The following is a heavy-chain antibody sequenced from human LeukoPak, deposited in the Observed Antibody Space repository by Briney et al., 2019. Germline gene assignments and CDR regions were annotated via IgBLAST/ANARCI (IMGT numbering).Heavy chain of an antibody. CDR2: ISYDGSNK. D-gene: IGHD3-10*01. Sequence: GGSLRLSCAASGFTFSSYGMHWVRQAPGKGLEWVAVISYDGSNKYYADSVKGRFTISRDNSKNTLYLQMNSLRAEDTAVYYCAKDRGSGSYQFGYWGQGTLVTVSS. J-gene: IGHJ4*02. V-gene: IGHV3-30*18. CDR1: GFTFSSYG. CDR3: AKDRGSGSYQFGY.